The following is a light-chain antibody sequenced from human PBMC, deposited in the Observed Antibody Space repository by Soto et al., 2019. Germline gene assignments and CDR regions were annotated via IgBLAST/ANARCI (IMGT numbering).Light chain of an antibody. CDR3: LQTYNYPLT. Sequence: EIIMTQPPATLSVSPGERVTLSCRASQGVGSTLAWYRQQPGQAPRLLIYDAYIRASGVPARFSGSGSGSDFTLTISSLQSEDFATYYCLQTYNYPLTFGGGTKVDI. V-gene: IGKV3-15*01. CDR2: DAY. CDR1: QGVGST. J-gene: IGKJ4*01.